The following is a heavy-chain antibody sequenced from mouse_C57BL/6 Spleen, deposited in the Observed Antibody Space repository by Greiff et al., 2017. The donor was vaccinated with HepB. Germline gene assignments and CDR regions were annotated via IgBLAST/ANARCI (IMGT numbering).Heavy chain of an antibody. Sequence: EVHLVESGGGLVKPGGSLKLSCAASGFTFSSYAMSWVRQTPEKRLEWVATISDGGSYTYYPDNVKGRFTISRDNAKNNLYLQMSHLKSEDTAMYYCARDHTTVVDHWYFDVWGTGTTVTVSS. V-gene: IGHV5-4*01. D-gene: IGHD1-1*01. CDR1: GFTFSSYA. CDR2: ISDGGSYT. J-gene: IGHJ1*03. CDR3: ARDHTTVVDHWYFDV.